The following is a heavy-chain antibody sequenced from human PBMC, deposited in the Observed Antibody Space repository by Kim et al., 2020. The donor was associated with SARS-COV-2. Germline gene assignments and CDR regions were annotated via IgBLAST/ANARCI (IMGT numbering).Heavy chain of an antibody. CDR3: ARERLAGYCSGGSCPAYFDY. D-gene: IGHD2-15*01. CDR1: GGSISSSNW. J-gene: IGHJ4*02. Sequence: SETLSLTCAVSGGSISSSNWWSWVRQPPGKGLEWIGEIYHSGSTNYNPSLKSRVTISVDKSKNQFSLKLSSVTAADTAVYYCARERLAGYCSGGSCPAYFDYWGQGTLVTVSS. CDR2: IYHSGST. V-gene: IGHV4-4*02.